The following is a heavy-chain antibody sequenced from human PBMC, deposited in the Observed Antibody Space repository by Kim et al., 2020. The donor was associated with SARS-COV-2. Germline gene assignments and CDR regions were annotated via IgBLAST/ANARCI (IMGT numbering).Heavy chain of an antibody. D-gene: IGHD3-3*01. J-gene: IGHJ4*01. CDR2: ITSGGKNT. CDR1: GFTFSDHH. CDR3: ARYFGRCNQDQGEELYF. Sequence: GGSLRLSCAASGFTFSDHHMSWVRQAPGKGPEWISYITSGGKNTYYTASLKGRFTISRDNAKNAIFLEMTSLRAEDTAVYYCARYFGRCNQDQGEELYF. V-gene: IGHV3-11*01.